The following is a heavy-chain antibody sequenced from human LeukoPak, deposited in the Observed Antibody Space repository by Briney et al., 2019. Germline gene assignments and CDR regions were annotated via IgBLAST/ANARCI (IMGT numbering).Heavy chain of an antibody. V-gene: IGHV1-8*03. D-gene: IGHD3-22*01. CDR1: GYTFTSYD. CDR2: MNPNSGNT. CDR3: ARGGNYYDSSGYYSQAIDV. J-gene: IGHJ4*02. Sequence: GASVKVSCKASGYTFTSYDINWVRQATGQGLERMGWMNPNSGNTGYAQKFQGRVTITRNTSISTAYMELSSLRSEDTAVYYCARGGNYYDSSGYYSQAIDVWGQGTLVTVSS.